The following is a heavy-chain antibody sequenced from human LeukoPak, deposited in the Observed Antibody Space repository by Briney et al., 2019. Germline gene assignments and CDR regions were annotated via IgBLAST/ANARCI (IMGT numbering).Heavy chain of an antibody. CDR1: GGSISSYY. CDR2: ISNTGGSI. Sequence: LTCTVSGGSISSYYWNWIRQAPGKGLEWLSYISNTGGSIEYADSVKGRFTISRDNAKNSLYLEMNNLRAEDTAVYYCARVASSSWYNYWGQGNLVTVSS. V-gene: IGHV3-11*04. J-gene: IGHJ4*02. CDR3: ARVASSSWYNY. D-gene: IGHD6-13*01.